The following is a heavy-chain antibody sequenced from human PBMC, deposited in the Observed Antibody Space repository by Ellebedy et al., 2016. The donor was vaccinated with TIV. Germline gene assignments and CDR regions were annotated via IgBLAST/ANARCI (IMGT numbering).Heavy chain of an antibody. CDR1: GFTFSSYA. V-gene: IGHV3-23*01. D-gene: IGHD3-22*01. Sequence: GESLKISCAASGFTFSSYAMSWVRQAPGTGLEWVSTISSTGSRTYYADSVEGRFIISRDNSKKTLYLQMNSLRAEDTAVYCCAKGRGGGSDSSAPRYYFDYWGLGTLVTVSS. CDR2: ISSTGSRT. CDR3: AKGRGGGSDSSAPRYYFDY. J-gene: IGHJ4*02.